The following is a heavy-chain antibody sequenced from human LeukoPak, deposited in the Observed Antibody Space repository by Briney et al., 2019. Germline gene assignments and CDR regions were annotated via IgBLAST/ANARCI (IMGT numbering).Heavy chain of an antibody. CDR2: ISSSGSTI. Sequence: GGSLRLSCAASGFTFSNYEMNWVRQAPGKGLEWVSYISSSGSTIYYADSVKGRFTISRDNAKNSLYLQMDSLRAEDTAVYYCAQIYTYGSSQFDYWGQGTLVTVSS. D-gene: IGHD5-18*01. V-gene: IGHV3-48*03. CDR3: AQIYTYGSSQFDY. J-gene: IGHJ4*02. CDR1: GFTFSNYE.